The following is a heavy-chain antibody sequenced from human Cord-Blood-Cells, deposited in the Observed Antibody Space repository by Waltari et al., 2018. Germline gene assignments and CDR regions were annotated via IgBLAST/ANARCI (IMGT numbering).Heavy chain of an antibody. J-gene: IGHJ3*02. D-gene: IGHD6-6*01. CDR3: ARGRVAASPYAFDI. V-gene: IGHV1-2*02. Sequence: QVQLVQSGAEVKKPGPSVKVSCKDSGYTFTGYYMHWVRQAPGQGLEWMGGSNPNSGGTNYAKKLQGGVTRTRDTAISTAYRELSRLRSDDTAVYYCARGRVAASPYAFDIWSQATMVTVAS. CDR2: SNPNSGGT. CDR1: GYTFTGYY.